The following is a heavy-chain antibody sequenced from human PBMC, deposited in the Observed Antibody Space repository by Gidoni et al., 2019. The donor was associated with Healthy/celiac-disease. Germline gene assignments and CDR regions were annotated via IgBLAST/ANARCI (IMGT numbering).Heavy chain of an antibody. CDR1: GFTFSCYA. Sequence: EVQLLESGGGLVQPGGSLRLSCAASGFTFSCYAMSWVRQAPGKGLEWVSAISGSGGSTYYADSVKGRLTISRDNSKNTLYLQMNSLRAEDTAVYYCAKDEYSSGWYGEYYYYGMDVWGQGTTVTVSS. V-gene: IGHV3-23*01. D-gene: IGHD6-19*01. CDR2: ISGSGGST. J-gene: IGHJ6*02. CDR3: AKDEYSSGWYGEYYYYGMDV.